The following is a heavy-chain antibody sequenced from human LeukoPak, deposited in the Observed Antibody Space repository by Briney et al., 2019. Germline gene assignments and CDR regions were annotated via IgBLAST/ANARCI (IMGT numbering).Heavy chain of an antibody. D-gene: IGHD2-15*01. CDR3: ARVYCSSGSCYSFDN. CDR2: ITSGSSYI. Sequence: GGSLRLSCAASGFTFSSYAMNWVRQAPGKGLEWVSPITSGSSYIYYADSVKGRFTISRDNAKNSLYLQMNSLGAEDTAVYYCARVYCSSGSCYSFDNWGQGTLVTVSS. V-gene: IGHV3-21*01. CDR1: GFTFSSYA. J-gene: IGHJ4*02.